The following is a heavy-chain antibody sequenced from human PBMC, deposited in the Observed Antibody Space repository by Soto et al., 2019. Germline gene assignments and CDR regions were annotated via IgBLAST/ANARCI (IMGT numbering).Heavy chain of an antibody. V-gene: IGHV4-39*01. D-gene: IGHD6-13*01. CDR3: ARKQLVPYPSYFDY. Sequence: SETLSLTCTVSGGSISSSSYYWRWIRQPPGKGLEWIGSIYYSGSTYCNPSLKSRVTISVDTSKNQFSLKLSSVTAADTALYCCARKQLVPYPSYFDYWGQGTLVTVSS. J-gene: IGHJ4*02. CDR2: IYYSGST. CDR1: GGSISSSSYY.